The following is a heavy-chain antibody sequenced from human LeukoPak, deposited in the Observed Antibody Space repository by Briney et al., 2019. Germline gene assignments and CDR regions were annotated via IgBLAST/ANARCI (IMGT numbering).Heavy chain of an antibody. V-gene: IGHV4-39*01. Sequence: SETLSLTCTVSGGSISSSSYYWGWIRQPPGKGLEWIGSIYYSGSTYYNPSLKSRVTISVDTSKNQFSLKLSSVTAADTAVYYCASYARDGYNPWQFDYWGQGTLVTVSS. D-gene: IGHD5-24*01. CDR3: ASYARDGYNPWQFDY. CDR2: IYYSGST. CDR1: GGSISSSSYY. J-gene: IGHJ4*02.